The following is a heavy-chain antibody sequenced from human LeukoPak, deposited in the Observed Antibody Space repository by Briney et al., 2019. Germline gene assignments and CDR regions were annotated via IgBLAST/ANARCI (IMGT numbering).Heavy chain of an antibody. D-gene: IGHD3-22*01. CDR1: GYTFYAYY. Sequence: ASVKVSCKASGYTFYAYYIHWVRQAPGQGLEWMGWINPDSGGTNSAQKFQGRVTMTRDRSVAAAYMDLTRLTSDDTAVYYCAKGGQIITDLRLTTDYWGPGTLVTVSS. CDR2: INPDSGGT. J-gene: IGHJ4*02. CDR3: AKGGQIITDLRLTTDY. V-gene: IGHV1-2*02.